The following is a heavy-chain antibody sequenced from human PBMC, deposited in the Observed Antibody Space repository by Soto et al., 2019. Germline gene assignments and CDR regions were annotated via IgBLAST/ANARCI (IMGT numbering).Heavy chain of an antibody. D-gene: IGHD2-21*02. CDR1: GGSISSGGYY. V-gene: IGHV4-31*03. Sequence: PSETLSLTCTVSGGSISSGGYYWSWIRQHPGKGLEWIGYIYYSGSTYYNPSLKSRVTISVDTSKNQFSLKPSSVTAADTAVYYCAREGDCGGDCGYYGMDVWGQGTTVTFSS. J-gene: IGHJ6*02. CDR2: IYYSGST. CDR3: AREGDCGGDCGYYGMDV.